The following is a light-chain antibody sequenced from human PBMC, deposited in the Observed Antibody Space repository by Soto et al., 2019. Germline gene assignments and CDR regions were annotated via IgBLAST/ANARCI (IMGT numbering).Light chain of an antibody. J-gene: IGKJ1*01. V-gene: IGKV3-15*01. Sequence: EIVMTQSPATLSVSPGERATLSCRASQTVSSNLAWYQQKLGQAPRLLIYGASTRATGVPARFSGSGSGTEFTLTISSLQSEDFATYYCQQYRSWPRTFGQGSKVEI. CDR1: QTVSSN. CDR3: QQYRSWPRT. CDR2: GAS.